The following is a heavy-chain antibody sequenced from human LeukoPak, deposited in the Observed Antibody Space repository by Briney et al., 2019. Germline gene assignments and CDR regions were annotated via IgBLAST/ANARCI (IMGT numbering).Heavy chain of an antibody. Sequence: GGSLRLSCAASGFTFSSYAMSWVRQAPGKGLEWVSAISGSGDSTYYADSVKGRFTISRDNAKNSLYLQMNSLRAEDTAVYYCARDRQQLVDYWGQGTLVTVSS. D-gene: IGHD6-13*01. CDR2: ISGSGDST. CDR1: GFTFSSYA. CDR3: ARDRQQLVDY. V-gene: IGHV3-23*01. J-gene: IGHJ4*02.